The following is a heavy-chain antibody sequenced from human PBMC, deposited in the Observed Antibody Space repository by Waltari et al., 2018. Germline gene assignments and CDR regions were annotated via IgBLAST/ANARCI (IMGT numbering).Heavy chain of an antibody. CDR1: GYTFSSFG. CDR3: AKDRDYASGSPPDF. D-gene: IGHD3-10*01. V-gene: IGHV1-18*01. Sequence: QVQLLQSGPEVKQPGASVRVSCQASGYTFSSFGLSWVRQAPGRGLEWMGWISTHTGDTDSAQKFRDRLTMTTDSSTTTVYMYLRSLTSDDTAIYYCAKDRDYASGSPPDFWGQGTLVTVSS. J-gene: IGHJ4*02. CDR2: ISTHTGDT.